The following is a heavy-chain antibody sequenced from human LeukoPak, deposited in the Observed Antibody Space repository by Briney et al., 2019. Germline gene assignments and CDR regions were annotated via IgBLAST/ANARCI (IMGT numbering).Heavy chain of an antibody. J-gene: IGHJ3*02. D-gene: IGHD2-2*02. CDR2: INHSGST. CDR1: GGSFSGYY. CDR3: ARGASVVPAAIGRTMGRRTMLFDI. V-gene: IGHV4-34*01. Sequence: PSETLSLTCAVYGGSFSGYYWSWIRQPPGKGLEWIGEINHSGSTNYNPSLKSRVTISVDTSKNQFSLKLSSVTAADTAVYYCARGASVVPAAIGRTMGRRTMLFDIWGQGTMVTVSS.